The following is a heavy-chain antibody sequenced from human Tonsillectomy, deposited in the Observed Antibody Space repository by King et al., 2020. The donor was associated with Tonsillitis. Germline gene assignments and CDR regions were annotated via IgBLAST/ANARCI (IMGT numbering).Heavy chain of an antibody. Sequence: QVQLVESGGGLVKPGGARRLSCAASGFTFSDYYMSWIRQAPGKVLEWISLFTPSGTKPDYVDSARGRFTISRDNAKNTMFLQMNALRAEDTGVYYCGREYWGAFDIWGQGTMVTVSS. J-gene: IGHJ3*02. D-gene: IGHD2-8*02. CDR3: GREYWGAFDI. CDR2: FTPSGTKP. V-gene: IGHV3-11*06. CDR1: GFTFSDYY.